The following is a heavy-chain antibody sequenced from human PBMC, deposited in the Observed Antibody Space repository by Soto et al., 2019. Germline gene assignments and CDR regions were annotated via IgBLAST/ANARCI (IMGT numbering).Heavy chain of an antibody. CDR2: IYHTGNT. CDR1: GDSISSNNW. D-gene: IGHD3-10*01. Sequence: QVQLQESGPGLVKPSETLSLTCAVSGDSISSNNWWSWVRQPPGKGLEWIGEIYHTGNTNYNPSLKSRVTISVDKSQNHFSLRLTSVTAADTAVYYCARGKAGSFFHDRLGVQWGQGTLVTVSS. V-gene: IGHV4-4*02. J-gene: IGHJ4*02. CDR3: ARGKAGSFFHDRLGVQ.